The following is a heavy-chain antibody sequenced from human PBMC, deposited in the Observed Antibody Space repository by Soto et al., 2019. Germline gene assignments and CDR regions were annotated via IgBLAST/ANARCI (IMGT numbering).Heavy chain of an antibody. D-gene: IGHD3-22*01. V-gene: IGHV1-69*13. J-gene: IGHJ3*02. CDR1: GGTFSSYA. CDR2: IIPIFGTA. Sequence: SVKVSCKASGGTFSSYAISWVRQAPGQGLEWMGGIIPIFGTADYAQKFQGRVTITADESTNTAYMELSSLRSEDAAVYYCAIDLDSSGYYYAFDIWGQGTMVTVSS. CDR3: AIDLDSSGYYYAFDI.